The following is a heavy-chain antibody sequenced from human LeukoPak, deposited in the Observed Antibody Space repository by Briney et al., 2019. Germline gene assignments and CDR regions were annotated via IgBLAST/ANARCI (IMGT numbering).Heavy chain of an antibody. CDR2: IYYSGST. V-gene: IGHV4-30-4*08. CDR1: GGSITRGGYY. Sequence: SETLSLTCTVSGGSITRGGYYWSWIRQPPGKGLEWIGYIYYSGSTYYNPSLKSRITISLDTSNNQFSLKLSSVTAADTAVYYCARDHGGNTELDFWGQGTLVTVSS. CDR3: ARDHGGNTELDF. D-gene: IGHD4-23*01. J-gene: IGHJ4*02.